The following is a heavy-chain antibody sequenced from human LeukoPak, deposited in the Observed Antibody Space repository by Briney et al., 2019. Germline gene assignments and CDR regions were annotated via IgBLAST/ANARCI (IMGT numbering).Heavy chain of an antibody. V-gene: IGHV1-8*03. CDR3: ARGRYLAAAAPEVHAFAI. J-gene: IGHJ3*02. Sequence: ASVKVSCKASGYTFTSYDINWVRQATGQGLEWMGWMNPNRGNTDYAQKFQGRVTLTRNTSISTAYMELSSLRSEDTAVYYCARGRYLAAAAPEVHAFAIWGQGTMVTVSS. D-gene: IGHD6-13*01. CDR1: GYTFTSYD. CDR2: MNPNRGNT.